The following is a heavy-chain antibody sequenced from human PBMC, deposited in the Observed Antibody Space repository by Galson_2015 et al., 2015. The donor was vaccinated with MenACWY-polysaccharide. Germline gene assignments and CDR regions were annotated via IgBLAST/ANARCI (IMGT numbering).Heavy chain of an antibody. Sequence: SLRLSCAASGFSFSGSVMHWVRQASGKGLEWLGRIRSKDNNYASSYGAAVKDRFTISRDDSKNTAYLQMNSLKTDDTAVYYCTTYGADTIEDAFGYWGLGTLVTVS. D-gene: IGHD4/OR15-4a*01. V-gene: IGHV3-73*01. CDR2: IRSKDNNYAS. J-gene: IGHJ4*02. CDR3: TTYGADTIEDAFGY. CDR1: GFSFSGSV.